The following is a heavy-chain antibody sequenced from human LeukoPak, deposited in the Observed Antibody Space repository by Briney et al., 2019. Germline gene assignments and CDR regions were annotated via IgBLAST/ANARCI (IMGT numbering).Heavy chain of an antibody. CDR1: GGSISSGSYY. Sequence: PSQTLSLTCTVSGGSISSGSYYWSWIRQPAGKGLEWIGRIYTSGSTNYNPSLKSRVTMSVDTSKNQFSLKLSSVTAADTAVYYCAKGYSSSPGMFDYWGQGTLVTVSS. D-gene: IGHD6-13*01. CDR2: IYTSGST. CDR3: AKGYSSSPGMFDY. V-gene: IGHV4-61*02. J-gene: IGHJ4*02.